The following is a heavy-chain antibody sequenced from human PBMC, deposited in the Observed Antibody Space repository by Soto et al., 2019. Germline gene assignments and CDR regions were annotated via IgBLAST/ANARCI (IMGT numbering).Heavy chain of an antibody. CDR3: ARGRYGDY. CDR1: GYTFTNYG. J-gene: IGHJ4*02. Sequence: QVHLVQSGAEVKKPGASVKVSCKASGYTFTNYGITWVRQAPGQGLEWMGWISAHNGNTDYAQKLQGRVIVTRDTCTSTAYMELRRLISDDTAVYYCARGRYGDYWGQGALVTVSS. CDR2: ISAHNGNT. V-gene: IGHV1-18*01. D-gene: IGHD1-1*01.